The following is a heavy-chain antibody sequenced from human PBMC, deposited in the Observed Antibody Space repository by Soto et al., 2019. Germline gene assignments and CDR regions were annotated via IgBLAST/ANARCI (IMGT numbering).Heavy chain of an antibody. CDR1: GFSVSDSY. D-gene: IGHD2-2*01. CDR2: IYGGGTT. Sequence: EVQVVESGGGLVQPGGSLRLSCAASGFSVSDSYMNWVRQAPGKGLEWVSVIYGGGTTYYANSVKGSFTISRHSSTNMLYFEMNTLRAEDTAVYYCAGLSNSYQYIDYWGQGTPVTVSS. V-gene: IGHV3-66*01. J-gene: IGHJ4*01. CDR3: AGLSNSYQYIDY.